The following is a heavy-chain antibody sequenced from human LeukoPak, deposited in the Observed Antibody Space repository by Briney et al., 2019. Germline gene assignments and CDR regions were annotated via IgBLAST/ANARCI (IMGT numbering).Heavy chain of an antibody. D-gene: IGHD1-14*01. CDR3: AKHRGRSRDNVAI. Sequence: GGSLRLSCAASGLTFTSCAMSWVRQAPGKGLEWVSAISASGASTYYADSVKGRFTISRDNSKNTVYVQMNSLGAEDTALYSCAKHRGRSRDNVAIWGQGTMVTVFS. V-gene: IGHV3-23*01. CDR1: GLTFTSCA. CDR2: ISASGAST. J-gene: IGHJ3*02.